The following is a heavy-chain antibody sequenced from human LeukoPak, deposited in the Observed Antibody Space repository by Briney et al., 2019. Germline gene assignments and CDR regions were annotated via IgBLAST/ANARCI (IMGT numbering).Heavy chain of an antibody. J-gene: IGHJ6*03. V-gene: IGHV3-23*01. CDR3: VKDVETYYYDSSGCVAMDV. Sequence: PGGSLRLSCAASGFTFSSYAMSWVRQAPGKGLEWVSAISGSGGSTYYADSVKGRFAISRDNSKNTLYLQMNSLRAEDTAVYYCVKDVETYYYDSSGCVAMDVWGKGTTVTVSS. CDR2: ISGSGGST. D-gene: IGHD3-22*01. CDR1: GFTFSSYA.